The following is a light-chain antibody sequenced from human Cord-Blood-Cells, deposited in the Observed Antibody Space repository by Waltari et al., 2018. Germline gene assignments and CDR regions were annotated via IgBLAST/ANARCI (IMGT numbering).Light chain of an antibody. CDR2: LGS. Sequence: DIVMTQSPLSLPVTPGEPASISCRSSQSLLHSNGYNYLDWYLQKPGQSPQILIYLGSNRASGVPERFSGSGSGTDFTLKISRVEAEDVGVYYGMQALQTPLTFGGGTKVEIK. CDR3: MQALQTPLT. CDR1: QSLLHSNGYNY. J-gene: IGKJ4*01. V-gene: IGKV2-28*01.